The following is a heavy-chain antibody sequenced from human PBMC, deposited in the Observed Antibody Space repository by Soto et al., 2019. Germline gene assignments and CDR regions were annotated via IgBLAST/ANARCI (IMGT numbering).Heavy chain of an antibody. D-gene: IGHD6-13*01. CDR2: ISSEGTTK. CDR1: GFTFRYHA. J-gene: IGHJ4*02. Sequence: GGSLRLSCTASGFTFRYHAMHWVRQAPGKGLEWVAVISSEGTTKYYADSLKGRFTMSRDNANKMLYLQMSSLRPEDTALYYCARGGSSSWQIDYWGQGTLVTVSS. V-gene: IGHV3-30-3*01. CDR3: ARGGSSSWQIDY.